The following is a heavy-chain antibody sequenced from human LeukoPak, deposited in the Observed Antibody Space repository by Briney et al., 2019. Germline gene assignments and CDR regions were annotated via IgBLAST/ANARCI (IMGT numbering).Heavy chain of an antibody. D-gene: IGHD3-22*01. V-gene: IGHV4-4*07. CDR3: ARDQYYYDSSGYYRFDY. J-gene: IGHJ4*02. CDR2: IHTSGST. Sequence: SETLSLTCTVSGGSITSYYWSWIRQPAGKGLEWIGRIHTSGSTNYNPSLKSRVTMSVDTSKHQFSLRLTSVTAADTAVYYCARDQYYYDSSGYYRFDYWGQGTLVTVSS. CDR1: GGSITSYY.